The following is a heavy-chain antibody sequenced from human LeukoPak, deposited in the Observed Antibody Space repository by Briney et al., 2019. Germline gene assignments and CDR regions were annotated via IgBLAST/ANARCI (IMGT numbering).Heavy chain of an antibody. CDR2: FGDTGMP. J-gene: IGHJ2*01. Sequence: GGSLRLSCAASGFTFSSYGMHCVRQAPGKGLEWVSGFGDTGMPHYRDSVRGRFSISRDNSKNTFYLQMNSLRAEDTAIYYCARWDGYGDLWGRGTLVTVSS. D-gene: IGHD5-12*01. CDR1: GFTFSSYG. V-gene: IGHV3-23*01. CDR3: ARWDGYGDL.